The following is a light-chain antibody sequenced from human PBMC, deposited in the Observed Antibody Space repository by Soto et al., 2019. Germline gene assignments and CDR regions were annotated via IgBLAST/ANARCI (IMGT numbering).Light chain of an antibody. CDR2: GAS. CDR1: QSVGNN. CDR3: QQYNKWPLT. Sequence: EVVMAQSPVTLSVSPGDGAALSCRASQSVGNNLAWYQQKPGQAPRLLVYGASTRATGVPARFSGSGSGTEFTLTISSLGSEDFAVYYCQQYNKWPLTFGQGTKVDIK. J-gene: IGKJ1*01. V-gene: IGKV3-15*01.